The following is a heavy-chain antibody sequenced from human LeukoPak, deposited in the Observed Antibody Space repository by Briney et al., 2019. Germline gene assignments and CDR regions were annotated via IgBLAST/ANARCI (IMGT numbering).Heavy chain of an antibody. CDR1: GYTFTSYY. CDR3: ARDAGNFDWLRTIDY. CDR2: INPSGGST. Sequence: ASVKVSCKASGYTFTSYYMHWVRQAPGQGLEWMGIINPSGGSTSYAQKLQGRVTMTRDTSTSTVYMELSSLRSEDTAVYYCARDAGNFDWLRTIDYWGQGTLVTVSS. J-gene: IGHJ4*02. D-gene: IGHD3-9*01. V-gene: IGHV1-46*01.